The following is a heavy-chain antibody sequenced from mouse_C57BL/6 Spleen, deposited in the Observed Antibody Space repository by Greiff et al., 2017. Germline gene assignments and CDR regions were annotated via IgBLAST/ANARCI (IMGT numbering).Heavy chain of an antibody. V-gene: IGHV1-82*01. J-gene: IGHJ2*01. CDR1: GYAFSSSW. CDR3: ARWDEGY. Sequence: QVQLKESGPELVKPGASVKISCKASGYAFSSSWMNWVKQRPGKGLEWIGRIYPGDGDTNYNGKFKGKATLTADKSSSTAYMQLSSLTSEDSAVYFCARWDEGYWGQGTTLTVSS. CDR2: IYPGDGDT. D-gene: IGHD4-1*01.